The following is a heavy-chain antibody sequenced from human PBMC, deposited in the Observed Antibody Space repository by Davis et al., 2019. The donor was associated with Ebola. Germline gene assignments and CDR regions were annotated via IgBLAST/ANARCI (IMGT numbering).Heavy chain of an antibody. CDR3: AKDTSNIWFDV. J-gene: IGHJ3*01. D-gene: IGHD1-26*01. CDR1: GFMFSSYV. Sequence: GGSLRLSCPASGFMFSSYVMSSVRQAPGKGLEWVSTLGTSADTYYADSVKGRFTISRDNSKNTLYLQMNGLRVEDTAIYYCAKDTSNIWFDVWGQGTMVTVSS. V-gene: IGHV3-23*01. CDR2: LGTSADT.